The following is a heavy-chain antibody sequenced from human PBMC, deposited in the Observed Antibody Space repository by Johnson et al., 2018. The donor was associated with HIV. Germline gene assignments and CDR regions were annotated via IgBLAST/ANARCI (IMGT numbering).Heavy chain of an antibody. CDR1: GFTFSSYA. J-gene: IGHJ3*02. Sequence: QVQLVESGGGVVQPGRSLRLSCAASGFTFSSYAMHWVRQAPGKGLEWVAVISYDGSNKYYADSVKGRFTISRDNSKNTLYLQMNSLRAEDTAVYYCARDKLRQLDACDIWGQGTMVTVSS. D-gene: IGHD3-16*01. CDR3: ARDKLRQLDACDI. V-gene: IGHV3-30-3*01. CDR2: ISYDGSNK.